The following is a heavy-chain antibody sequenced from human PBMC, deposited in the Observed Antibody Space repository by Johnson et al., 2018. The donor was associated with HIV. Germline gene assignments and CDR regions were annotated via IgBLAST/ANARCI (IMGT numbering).Heavy chain of an antibody. D-gene: IGHD1-26*01. J-gene: IGHJ3*02. V-gene: IGHV3-30*04. Sequence: QVQLVESGGGLVKPGGSLRLSCAASGFTFSSYAMHWVRQAPGKGLEWVAVISYDGSNKYYADSVKGRFTISRDNAKNSLYLQVNSLRAEDTAVYYCARSYSRWDDVFDIWGQGTMVTVSS. CDR3: ARSYSRWDDVFDI. CDR1: GFTFSSYA. CDR2: ISYDGSNK.